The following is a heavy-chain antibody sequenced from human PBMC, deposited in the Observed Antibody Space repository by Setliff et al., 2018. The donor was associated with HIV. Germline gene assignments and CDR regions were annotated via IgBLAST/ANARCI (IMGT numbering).Heavy chain of an antibody. Sequence: ASVKVSCKASGYAFTSYAMNWVRQAPGQGLEWMGWINTNTGNPTYAQGFTGRFVFSLDTSVSTAYLQISSLKAEDTAVYYCARDLPLPGIAVAASMGRDYYYSMDVWGQGTTVTVSS. V-gene: IGHV7-4-1*02. CDR2: INTNTGNP. CDR1: GYAFTSYA. J-gene: IGHJ6*02. CDR3: ARDLPLPGIAVAASMGRDYYYSMDV. D-gene: IGHD6-19*01.